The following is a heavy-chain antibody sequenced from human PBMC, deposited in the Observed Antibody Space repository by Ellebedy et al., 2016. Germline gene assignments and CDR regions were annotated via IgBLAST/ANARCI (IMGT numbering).Heavy chain of an antibody. V-gene: IGHV4-59*01. CDR1: GGSISSYY. CDR2: IYYSGST. D-gene: IGHD3-10*01. J-gene: IGHJ6*02. Sequence: GSLRLSXTVSGGSISSYYWSWIRQPPGKGLEWIGYIYYSGSTNYNPSLKSRVTISVDTSKNQFSLKLSSVTAADTAVYYCARGGHRRYYGMDVWGQGTTVTVSS. CDR3: ARGGHRRYYGMDV.